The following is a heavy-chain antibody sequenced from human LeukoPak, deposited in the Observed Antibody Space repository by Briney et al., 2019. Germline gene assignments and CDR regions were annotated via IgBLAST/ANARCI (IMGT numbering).Heavy chain of an antibody. CDR1: GFTFSSYS. Sequence: PGGSLRLSCAASGFTFSSYSMNWVRQAPGKGLEWVSYISSSSTIYYADSVKGRFTISRDNAKNSLYLQMNSLRPEDTAIYYCAREGYYGSGSPPSLYFDYWGQGTLVTVSS. V-gene: IGHV3-48*01. J-gene: IGHJ4*02. CDR2: ISSSSTI. CDR3: AREGYYGSGSPPSLYFDY. D-gene: IGHD3-10*01.